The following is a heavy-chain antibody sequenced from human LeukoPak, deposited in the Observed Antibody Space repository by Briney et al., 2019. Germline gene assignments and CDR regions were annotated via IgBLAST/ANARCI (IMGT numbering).Heavy chain of an antibody. CDR3: ARDPSIAVAGGFWYFDY. J-gene: IGHJ4*02. CDR1: GFTFSYYA. V-gene: IGHV3-30*02. Sequence: GGSLRLSCSASGFTFSYYAIHWVRQAPGKGLEWVALIWSDEYYADSVKGRITISRDNSKNTVYLQMNSLRAEDTAVYYCARDPSIAVAGGFWYFDYWGQGTLVTVSS. D-gene: IGHD6-19*01. CDR2: IWSDE.